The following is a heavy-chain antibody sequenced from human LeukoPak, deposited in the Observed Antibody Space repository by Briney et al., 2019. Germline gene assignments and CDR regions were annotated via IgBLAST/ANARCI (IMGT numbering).Heavy chain of an antibody. V-gene: IGHV3-20*04. D-gene: IGHD3-10*01. J-gene: IGHJ4*02. CDR2: INWNGGST. CDR3: ARGLTMVRGVHRSFDY. CDR1: GFTFDDYG. Sequence: GGSLRLSCAASGFTFDDYGMSWVRQAPGKGLEWVSGINWNGGSTGYADSVKGRFTISRDNAKNSLYLQMNSLRAEDTAVYYCARGLTMVRGVHRSFDYWGQGTLVTVSS.